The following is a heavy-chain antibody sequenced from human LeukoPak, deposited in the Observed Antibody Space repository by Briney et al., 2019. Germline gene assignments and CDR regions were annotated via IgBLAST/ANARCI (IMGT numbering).Heavy chain of an antibody. J-gene: IGHJ4*02. D-gene: IGHD3-22*01. CDR1: GYTFTSYG. CDR3: ARDLRRGYYDSSGYLTY. V-gene: IGHV1-18*01. CDR2: ISAYNGNT. Sequence: ASVKVSCKASGYTFTSYGISWVRQAPGQGLEWMGWISAYNGNTNYAQKLQGRVTKTTDTSTSTAYMELRSLRSDDAAVYYCARDLRRGYYDSSGYLTYWGQGTLVTVSS.